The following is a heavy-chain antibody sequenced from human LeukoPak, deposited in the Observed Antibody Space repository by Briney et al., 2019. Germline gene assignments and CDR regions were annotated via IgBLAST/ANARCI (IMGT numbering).Heavy chain of an antibody. CDR2: LNWNGGST. J-gene: IGHJ6*03. CDR1: GFSFSSYA. Sequence: GGSLRLSCAASGFSFSSYAMSWVRQAPGKGLEWVSGLNWNGGSTGYADSMKGRFTISRDNTKNSLYLQMNSLRAEDTGLYYCARAGLPLIHPYYFYMDVWGKGTTVTVSS. V-gene: IGHV3-20*04. D-gene: IGHD2-21*01. CDR3: ARAGLPLIHPYYFYMDV.